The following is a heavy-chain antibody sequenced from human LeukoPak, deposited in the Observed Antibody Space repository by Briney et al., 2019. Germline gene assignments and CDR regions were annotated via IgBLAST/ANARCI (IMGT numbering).Heavy chain of an antibody. J-gene: IGHJ5*02. CDR3: ARDYWSMYYYDSSGYWFDP. CDR2: INPTSGGT. Sequence: ASVKVSCKASGGTFSSYAISWVRQAPGQGLEWMGWINPTSGGTNYAQKFQGRVTMTRDTSISTAYMELSRLRSDDTAVYYCARDYWSMYYYDSSGYWFDPWGQGTLVTVSS. V-gene: IGHV1-2*02. CDR1: GGTFSSYA. D-gene: IGHD3-22*01.